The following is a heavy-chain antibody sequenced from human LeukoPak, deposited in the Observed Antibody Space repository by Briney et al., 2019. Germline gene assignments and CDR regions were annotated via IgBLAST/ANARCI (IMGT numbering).Heavy chain of an antibody. CDR3: ATAMGRPGY. Sequence: GGSLRLSCAASGFTFSRYWMHWVRQAPGKGLEWVSVIYSGGSTYYADSVKGRFTISRDNSKNTLYLQMNSLRAEDTAVYYCATAMGRPGYWGQGTLVTVSS. D-gene: IGHD5-24*01. V-gene: IGHV3-53*01. CDR2: IYSGGST. J-gene: IGHJ4*02. CDR1: GFTFSRYW.